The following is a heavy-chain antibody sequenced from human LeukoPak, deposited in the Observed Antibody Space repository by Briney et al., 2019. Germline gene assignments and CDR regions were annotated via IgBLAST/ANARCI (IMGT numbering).Heavy chain of an antibody. D-gene: IGHD4-17*01. V-gene: IGHV3-23*01. Sequence: GGSLRLSCVASDFTFPNYAMTWVRLAPGKGLERVSSIGGSGSNTNYADSARGRFTVSRDNSKNTLYLQMNSLRAEDTAVYYCGRDPNGDYVGAFEFWGQGTLVSVSS. CDR3: GRDPNGDYVGAFEF. CDR2: IGGSGSNT. J-gene: IGHJ3*01. CDR1: DFTFPNYA.